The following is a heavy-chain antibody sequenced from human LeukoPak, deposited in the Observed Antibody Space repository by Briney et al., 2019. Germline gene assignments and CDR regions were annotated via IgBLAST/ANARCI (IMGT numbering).Heavy chain of an antibody. J-gene: IGHJ4*02. CDR3: ARTAYDILTGYPYYFDY. CDR2: INPNSGGT. CDR1: GYTFTGYY. V-gene: IGHV1-2*02. D-gene: IGHD3-9*01. Sequence: ASVTVSCKASGYTFTGYYMHWVRQAPGQGLEWMGWINPNSGGTNYAQKFQGRVTMTRDTSISTAYMELSRLRSDDTAVYYCARTAYDILTGYPYYFDYWGQGTLVTVSS.